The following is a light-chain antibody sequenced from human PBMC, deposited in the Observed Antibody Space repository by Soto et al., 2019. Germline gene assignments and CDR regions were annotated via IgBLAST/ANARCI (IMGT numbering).Light chain of an antibody. J-gene: IGKJ1*01. CDR1: HTISSW. CDR3: QQYNSCGS. V-gene: IGKV1-5*03. Sequence: DIQRTQSPSTLSASVGDRVTLTGRASHTISSWLAWYQQKPGKAPKLLIDKASTLASGVPSRFSGSGSGTEFTLTISRLQPDDVSTYYCQQYNSCGSFGQGTKVEIK. CDR2: KAS.